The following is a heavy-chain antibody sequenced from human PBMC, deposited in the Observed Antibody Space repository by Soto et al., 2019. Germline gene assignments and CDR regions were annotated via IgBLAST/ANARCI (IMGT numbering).Heavy chain of an antibody. Sequence: PSETLSLTCAVSGGSISSGGYSWSWIRQPPGKGLEWIGYIYHSGSIYYNPSLKSRVTISVDRSKNQFSLKLSSVTAADTAVYYCAVLYDFSAFDIWGQGTMVTVSS. CDR2: IYHSGSI. V-gene: IGHV4-30-2*01. J-gene: IGHJ3*02. CDR3: AVLYDFSAFDI. D-gene: IGHD3-22*01. CDR1: GGSISSGGYS.